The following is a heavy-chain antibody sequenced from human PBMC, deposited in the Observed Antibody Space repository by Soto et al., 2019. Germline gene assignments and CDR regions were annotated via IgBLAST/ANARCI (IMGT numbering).Heavy chain of an antibody. CDR1: GGSISIGGYS. CDR3: ARSPDSSGYYFDGAFDF. D-gene: IGHD3-22*01. J-gene: IGHJ4*02. V-gene: IGHV4-30-2*01. Sequence: SETLSLTCAVSGGSISIGGYSWNWIRQPPGKGLEWIGFIYHSGSTYYNPSLKSRVTISVDRSKNQFSLKLNSVTAADTAVYYCARSPDSSGYYFDGAFDFWGQGSLVTV. CDR2: IYHSGST.